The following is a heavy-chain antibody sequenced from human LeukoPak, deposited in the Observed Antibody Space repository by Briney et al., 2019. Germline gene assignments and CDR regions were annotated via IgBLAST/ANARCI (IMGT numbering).Heavy chain of an antibody. Sequence: PGGSLRLSCAASGFTFSSYEMNWVRQAPGKGLEWVSYISSSGSTIYYADSAKGRFTISRDNAKNSLYLQMNSLRAEDTAVYYCAREEKQWLAYYFDYWGQGTLVTVSS. CDR1: GFTFSSYE. J-gene: IGHJ4*02. D-gene: IGHD6-19*01. CDR3: AREEKQWLAYYFDY. V-gene: IGHV3-48*03. CDR2: ISSSGSTI.